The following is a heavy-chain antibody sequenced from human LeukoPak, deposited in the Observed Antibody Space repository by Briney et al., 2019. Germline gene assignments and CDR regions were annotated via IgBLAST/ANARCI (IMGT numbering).Heavy chain of an antibody. CDR1: GYTFTGYY. J-gene: IGHJ4*02. CDR2: INPNSGGT. Sequence: ASVKVSCKASGYTFTGYYMHWVRQAPGQGLEWMGWINPNSGGTNYAQKFQGRVTMTRDTSISTAYMEVSGLRSDDTAVYYCATADSYGYPPVGYWGQGTLVTVSS. V-gene: IGHV1-2*02. D-gene: IGHD5-18*01. CDR3: ATADSYGYPPVGY.